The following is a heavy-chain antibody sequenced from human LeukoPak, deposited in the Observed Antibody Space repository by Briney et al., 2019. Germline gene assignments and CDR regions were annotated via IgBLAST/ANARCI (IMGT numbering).Heavy chain of an antibody. D-gene: IGHD2-2*01. CDR1: GFTFSSYG. Sequence: GGSLRLSCVASGFTFSSYGMVWVRQAPGKGLEWVTFIRYDGTNKYYADSVKGRFTISRDNSKNTLFLQMNTLRAEDTAVYFCAKLGYQVSLRRGFYFDSWAQGTLVTVSS. CDR3: AKLGYQVSLRRGFYFDS. J-gene: IGHJ4*02. CDR2: IRYDGTNK. V-gene: IGHV3-30*02.